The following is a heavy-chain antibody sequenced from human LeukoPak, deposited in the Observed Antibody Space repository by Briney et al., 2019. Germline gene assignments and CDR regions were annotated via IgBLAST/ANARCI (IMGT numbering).Heavy chain of an antibody. Sequence: GGSLRLSCAASGFTFSSYAMRWVRQAPGKGLEWVSSISSSSSYIYYADSVKGRFTISRDNAKNSLFLQMNSLRADGTAVYYCARGPPSGYYYFNYWGQGTLVTVSS. D-gene: IGHD3-22*01. V-gene: IGHV3-21*01. CDR1: GFTFSSYA. CDR3: ARGPPSGYYYFNY. CDR2: ISSSSSYI. J-gene: IGHJ4*02.